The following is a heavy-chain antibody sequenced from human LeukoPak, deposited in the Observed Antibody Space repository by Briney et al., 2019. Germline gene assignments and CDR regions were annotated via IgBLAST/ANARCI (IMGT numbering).Heavy chain of an antibody. CDR1: GYTFTGYY. J-gene: IGHJ4*02. Sequence: GASVKVSCKASGYTFTGYYMHWVRQAPGQGLEWMGWINPNSGGTNYAQKFQGRVTMTRDTSISTAYMELSRLRSDDTAVYYCARECIAVAGSFDYWGQGTLVTVSS. CDR2: INPNSGGT. V-gene: IGHV1-2*02. D-gene: IGHD6-19*01. CDR3: ARECIAVAGSFDY.